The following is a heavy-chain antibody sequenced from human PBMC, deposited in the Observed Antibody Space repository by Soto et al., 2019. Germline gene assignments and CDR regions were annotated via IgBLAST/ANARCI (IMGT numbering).Heavy chain of an antibody. V-gene: IGHV4-59*01. Sequence: SETLSLTCTVSGGSISSYYWSWIRQPPGKGLEWIGYIYYSGSTNYNPSLKSRVTISVDTSKNQFSLKLSSVTAADTAVYYCARHYGSGSYYSLVTTAFDPWGQGTLVTVSS. CDR1: GGSISSYY. J-gene: IGHJ5*02. D-gene: IGHD3-10*01. CDR2: IYYSGST. CDR3: ARHYGSGSYYSLVTTAFDP.